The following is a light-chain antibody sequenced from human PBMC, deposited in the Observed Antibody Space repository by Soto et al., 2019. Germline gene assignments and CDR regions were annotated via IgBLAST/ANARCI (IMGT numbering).Light chain of an antibody. Sequence: QSVLTQPPSVSGAPGQRVTISCTGSSSNIGAGYDVHWYQQLTGKAPKLIIYEVSNRPSGVSNRFSGSKSGNTASLTISGLQAEDEADYYCSSYSRSTAYVFGTGTKVTVL. J-gene: IGLJ1*01. CDR2: EVS. V-gene: IGLV1-40*01. CDR1: SSNIGAGYD. CDR3: SSYSRSTAYV.